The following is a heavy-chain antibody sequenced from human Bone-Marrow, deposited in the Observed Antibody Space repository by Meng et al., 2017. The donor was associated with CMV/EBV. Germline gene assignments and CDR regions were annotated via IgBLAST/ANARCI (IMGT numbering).Heavy chain of an antibody. CDR1: GYTFTGYY. Sequence: ASVKVSCKASGYTFTGYYIHWVRQAPGQGLEWMGWIGAYSGKTNYAQKLQDRVTMTTDTSTSTAYMELSRLRSDDTALYYCAREHFLRPFASRNYYYYGMDVWGQGTTVTVSS. V-gene: IGHV1-18*01. CDR3: AREHFLRPFASRNYYYYGMDV. J-gene: IGHJ6*02. D-gene: IGHD3-3*02. CDR2: IGAYSGKT.